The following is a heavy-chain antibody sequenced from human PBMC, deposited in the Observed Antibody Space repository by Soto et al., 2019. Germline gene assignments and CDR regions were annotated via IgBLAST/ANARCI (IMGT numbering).Heavy chain of an antibody. CDR2: IRGDGSGT. Sequence: EVQLVESGGGLVQPGGSLRLSCSASGFAFNDYWMHWVRQAPGKGLVWVSRIRGDGSGTNYADSVKGRFTISRDNAKNTLYLQMNSLRAEDTAVYYCAIVPTAMAGMGIDYWGQGTLVTVSS. D-gene: IGHD6-19*01. J-gene: IGHJ4*02. V-gene: IGHV3-74*01. CDR1: GFAFNDYW. CDR3: AIVPTAMAGMGIDY.